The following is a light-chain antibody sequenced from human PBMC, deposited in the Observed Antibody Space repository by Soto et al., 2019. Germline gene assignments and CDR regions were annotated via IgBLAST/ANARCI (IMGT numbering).Light chain of an antibody. V-gene: IGLV3-21*02. CDR3: QVWDSSSDHLEV. J-gene: IGLJ1*01. CDR2: DDG. CDR1: NIGSKS. Sequence: SYELTQPPSVSVAPGQTARITCGGNNIGSKSVHWYQQKPGQAPVLVIYDDGDRPSGIPERFSGSNSGNTATLTISRVEVGDEAAYFCQVWDSSSDHLEVFGNGTKVTVL.